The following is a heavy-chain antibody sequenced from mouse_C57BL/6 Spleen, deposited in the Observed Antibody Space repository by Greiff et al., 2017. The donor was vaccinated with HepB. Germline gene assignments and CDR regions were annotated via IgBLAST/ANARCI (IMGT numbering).Heavy chain of an antibody. D-gene: IGHD1-1*01. Sequence: QVQLQQSGAELVKPGASVKMSCKASGYTFTSYWITWVKQRPGQGLEWIGDIYPGSGSTNYNEKFKSKATLTVDTSSSTAYMQLSSLTSEDSAVFYCARSRYYGSSSLDYWGQGTTLTVAS. CDR3: ARSRYYGSSSLDY. CDR2: IYPGSGST. V-gene: IGHV1-55*01. CDR1: GYTFTSYW. J-gene: IGHJ2*01.